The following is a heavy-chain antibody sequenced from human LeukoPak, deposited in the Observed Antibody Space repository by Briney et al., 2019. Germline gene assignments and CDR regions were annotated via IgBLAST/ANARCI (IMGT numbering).Heavy chain of an antibody. V-gene: IGHV3-21*01. J-gene: IGHJ4*02. Sequence: PGGSLRLSCAASGFTFSSYSMNWVRQAPGKGLEWVSSISSSSSYIYYADSVKGRFTISRGNAKNSLYLQMNCLRAEDTAVYYCARDNIVVVPAALYYFDYWGQGTLVTVSS. CDR1: GFTFSSYS. CDR3: ARDNIVVVPAALYYFDY. D-gene: IGHD2-2*01. CDR2: ISSSSSYI.